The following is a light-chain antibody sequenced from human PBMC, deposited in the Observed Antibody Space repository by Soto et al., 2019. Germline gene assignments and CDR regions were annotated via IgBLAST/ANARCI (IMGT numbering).Light chain of an antibody. CDR1: SSDVGSYNL. Sequence: QSALTQSASVSGSPGQSITISCTGTSSDVGSYNLVSWYQQHPGKAPKLMIYEVSKRPSGVSNRFSGSKSGNTASLTISGLQAEDEADYYCCSYAGSSTFFYVFGTGTKLTVL. V-gene: IGLV2-23*02. J-gene: IGLJ1*01. CDR3: CSYAGSSTFFYV. CDR2: EVS.